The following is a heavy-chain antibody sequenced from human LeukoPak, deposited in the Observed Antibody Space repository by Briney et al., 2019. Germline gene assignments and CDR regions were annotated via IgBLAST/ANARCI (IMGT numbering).Heavy chain of an antibody. Sequence: GGSLRLSCAASGFTFSSYSMNWVRQAPGKGLECVSSISSSSSYIYYADSVKGRFTISGDNAKNSLYLQMNSLRAEDTAVYYCAIGVARGFLFDYWGQGTLVTVSS. J-gene: IGHJ4*02. V-gene: IGHV3-21*01. CDR1: GFTFSSYS. D-gene: IGHD3-22*01. CDR3: AIGVARGFLFDY. CDR2: ISSSSSYI.